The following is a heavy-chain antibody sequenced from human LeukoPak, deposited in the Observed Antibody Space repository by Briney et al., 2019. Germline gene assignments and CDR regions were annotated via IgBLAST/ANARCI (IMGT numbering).Heavy chain of an antibody. V-gene: IGHV4-39*01. Sequence: SSETLSLTCTVSGGSIRTSTYSWGWIRQPPGKGLEWLGSIDDSGTMYYNTSLKARVAMPMDTPKNQFSLKVTSMTAADTAVYYCVRQGGRFSGNYQFDYWGQGILVTVSS. CDR3: VRQGGRFSGNYQFDY. CDR1: GGSIRTSTYS. CDR2: IDDSGTM. D-gene: IGHD1-26*01. J-gene: IGHJ4*02.